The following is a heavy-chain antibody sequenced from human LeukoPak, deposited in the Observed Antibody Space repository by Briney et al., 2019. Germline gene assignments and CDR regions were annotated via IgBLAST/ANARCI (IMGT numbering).Heavy chain of an antibody. CDR1: GFTFSSYG. V-gene: IGHV3-30*02. Sequence: QTGGSLRLSCAASGFTFSSYGMHWVRQAPGKGLEWVAVIWYDGSNKNYADSVKGRFTISRDNSKNTLYLQMNSLRAEDTAVYYCAKDPDSYGHEGVDYWGQGTLVTVSS. J-gene: IGHJ4*02. CDR3: AKDPDSYGHEGVDY. CDR2: IWYDGSNK. D-gene: IGHD5-18*01.